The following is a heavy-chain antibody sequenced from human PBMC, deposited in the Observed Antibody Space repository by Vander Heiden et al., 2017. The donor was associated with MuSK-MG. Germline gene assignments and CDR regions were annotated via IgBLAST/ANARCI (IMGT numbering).Heavy chain of an antibody. J-gene: IGHJ4*02. D-gene: IGHD3-22*01. CDR1: GGSISSSSYY. Sequence: TVSGGSISSSSYYWGWIRQPPGKGLEWIGSIYYSGSTYYNPSLKSRVTISVDTSKNQFSLKLSSVTAADTAVYYCARLPYYYDSSAFDYWGQGTLVTVSS. CDR3: ARLPYYYDSSAFDY. V-gene: IGHV4-39*01. CDR2: IYYSGST.